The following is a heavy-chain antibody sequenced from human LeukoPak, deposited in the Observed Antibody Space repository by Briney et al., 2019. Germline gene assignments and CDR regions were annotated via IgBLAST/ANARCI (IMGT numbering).Heavy chain of an antibody. V-gene: IGHV4-59*08. D-gene: IGHD6-19*01. CDR2: IYYSGST. CDR3: ARHSGAGTGFVY. Sequence: NPSETLSLTCTVSGGSTSSYYWSWIRQPPGKGLEWIGNIYYSGSTNYNPSLKSRLTISIDTSKTQFSLKLSSVTAADTAVYYCARHSGAGTGFVYWGQGTLVTVSS. CDR1: GGSTSSYY. J-gene: IGHJ4*02.